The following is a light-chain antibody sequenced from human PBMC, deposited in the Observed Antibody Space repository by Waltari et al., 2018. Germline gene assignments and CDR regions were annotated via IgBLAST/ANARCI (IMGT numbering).Light chain of an antibody. CDR1: QNVLYNSNNKNN. J-gene: IGKJ1*01. V-gene: IGKV4-1*01. CDR2: WAS. Sequence: DIVMTQSPDSLAVSLGERATINCKSSQNVLYNSNNKNNLAWYQQKPGQPPKLFIYWASTRESGVPDRFSGSGSGTDFTLTISSLQPEDSAVYYCQQYNNWPTWTFGQGAKVEIK. CDR3: QQYNNWPTWT.